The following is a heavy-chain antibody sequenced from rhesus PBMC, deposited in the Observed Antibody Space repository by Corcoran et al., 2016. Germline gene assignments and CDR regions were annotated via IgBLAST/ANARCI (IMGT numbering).Heavy chain of an antibody. CDR2: IYSSSGNT. V-gene: IGHV4S7*01. J-gene: IGHJ3*01. CDR1: GGSISGGYG. Sequence: QVQLQESGPGLLKPSETLSLTCAVSGGSISGGYGWGWIRQPPGKGLGWVGSIYSSSGNTYYNPSLKSRVTISTDTSKNQFSLKLSSVTAADTAVYYCARDDLNIWTGYYTVAFDFWGQGLRVTVSS. CDR3: ARDDLNIWTGYYTVAFDF. D-gene: IGHD3-3*01.